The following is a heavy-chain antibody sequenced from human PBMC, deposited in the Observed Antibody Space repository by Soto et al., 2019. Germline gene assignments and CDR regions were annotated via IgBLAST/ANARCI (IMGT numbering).Heavy chain of an antibody. CDR2: VSVYNDDT. V-gene: IGHV1-18*01. CDR1: GYTFSSFG. Sequence: ASVKVSCKASGYTFSSFGINWVRQAPGQGLEWVGWVSVYNDDTKYAQNFQGRVSLTTDTSTSTTYMEVGSPRSDDTAVYYCARTCRSGGSCYHEYWGEGTLVTVSS. J-gene: IGHJ4*02. CDR3: ARTCRSGGSCYHEY. D-gene: IGHD2-15*01.